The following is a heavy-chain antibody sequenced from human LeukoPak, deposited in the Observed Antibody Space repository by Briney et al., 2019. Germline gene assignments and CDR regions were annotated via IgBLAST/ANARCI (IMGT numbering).Heavy chain of an antibody. CDR2: IYSGGST. J-gene: IGHJ4*02. CDR3: AREWGGLYCSSTSCPNAGIDY. Sequence: GGSLRLSCAASGFTVSSNYMSWVRQAPGKGLEWVSVIYSGGSTYYADSVKGRFTISRDNSKNTLYLQMNSLRAEDTAVYYCAREWGGLYCSSTSCPNAGIDYWGQGTLVTVSS. V-gene: IGHV3-66*01. D-gene: IGHD2-2*01. CDR1: GFTVSSNY.